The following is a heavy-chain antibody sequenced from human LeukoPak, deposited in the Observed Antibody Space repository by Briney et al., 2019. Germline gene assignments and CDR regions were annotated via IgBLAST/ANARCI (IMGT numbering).Heavy chain of an antibody. D-gene: IGHD4-17*01. CDR3: ATLTTVTTEVAN. V-gene: IGHV3-74*01. CDR2: INSDGSST. Sequence: GGSLRLSCAASGFTFSSYWMHWVRQAPGKGLVWVSRINSDGSSTSYADPVKGRFTISRDNAKNTLYLQMNSLRAEDTAVYYCATLTTVTTEVANWGQGTLVTVSS. CDR1: GFTFSSYW. J-gene: IGHJ4*02.